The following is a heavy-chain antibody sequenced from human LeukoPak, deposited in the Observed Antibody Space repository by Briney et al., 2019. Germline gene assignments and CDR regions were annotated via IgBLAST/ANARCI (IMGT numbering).Heavy chain of an antibody. Sequence: GESLKISCKGSGYSFTSYWIGWVRQMPGKGLEWMGIIYPGDSDTRYSPSFQGQVTISADKSISTAYLQWSSLKASDTAMYYCASASKSVAGTGRGYYGMDVWGQGTTVTVSS. CDR1: GYSFTSYW. CDR3: ASASKSVAGTGRGYYGMDV. V-gene: IGHV5-51*01. D-gene: IGHD6-19*01. CDR2: IYPGDSDT. J-gene: IGHJ6*02.